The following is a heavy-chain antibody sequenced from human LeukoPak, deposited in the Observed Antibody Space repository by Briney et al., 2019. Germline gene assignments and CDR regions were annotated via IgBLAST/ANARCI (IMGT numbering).Heavy chain of an antibody. D-gene: IGHD5-18*01. CDR3: ARQYTYGPLTYFDY. J-gene: IGHJ4*02. CDR1: GYSFTSYW. V-gene: IGHV5-51*01. Sequence: GESLKISCKGSGYSFTSYWFGWVRQMPGKGLEWMGIIYPGDSDTRYSPSFQGQVTISADKSLSTAYLQWSSLQASDTAIYYCARQYTYGPLTYFDYWGQGTLVTVSS. CDR2: IYPGDSDT.